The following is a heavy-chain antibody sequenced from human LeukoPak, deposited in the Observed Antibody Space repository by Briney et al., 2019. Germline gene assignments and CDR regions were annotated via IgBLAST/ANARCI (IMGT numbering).Heavy chain of an antibody. Sequence: PSETLSLTCTVSGGSISRYYSSWIRQPPGKGLEWIGYIYYSGSTNYNPSLKSRVTISVDTSKNQFSLKLSSVTAADTAVYYCAVISSGPRDNWFDPWGQGTLVTVSS. CDR1: GGSISRYY. D-gene: IGHD6-19*01. CDR2: IYYSGST. J-gene: IGHJ5*02. CDR3: AVISSGPRDNWFDP. V-gene: IGHV4-59*01.